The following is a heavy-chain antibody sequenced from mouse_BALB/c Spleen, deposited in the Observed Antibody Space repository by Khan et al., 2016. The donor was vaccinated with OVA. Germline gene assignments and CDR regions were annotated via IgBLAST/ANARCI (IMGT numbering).Heavy chain of an antibody. CDR3: ASELGRYYAMDY. Sequence: EVQLQESGPGLVKPSQSLSLTCTVTGYSITSDYAWNWIRQFPGNKLEWMGYISYSGSTTYNPSLKSRISLTRDTSKDPVFLQLKSVTSEDTATYYCASELGRYYAMDYWGQGTSVTVSS. CDR1: GYSITSDYA. D-gene: IGHD4-1*01. CDR2: ISYSGST. V-gene: IGHV3-2*02. J-gene: IGHJ4*01.